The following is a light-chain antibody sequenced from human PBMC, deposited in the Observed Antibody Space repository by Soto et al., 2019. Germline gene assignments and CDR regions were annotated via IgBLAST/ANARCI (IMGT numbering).Light chain of an antibody. CDR1: SSNIGNNY. CDR3: GTWDSSMSAL. Sequence: QSVLTQPPSVSAAPGQKVTISCSGSSSNIGNNYVSWYQQLPGTAPKLLIYDNNKRPSGIPDRFSGSKSGPSATLGITGHQTGDEADYYCGTWDSSMSALFGTGTKVTVL. J-gene: IGLJ1*01. CDR2: DNN. V-gene: IGLV1-51*01.